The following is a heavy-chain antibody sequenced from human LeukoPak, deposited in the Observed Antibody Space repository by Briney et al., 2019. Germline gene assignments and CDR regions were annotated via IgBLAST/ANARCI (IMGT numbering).Heavy chain of an antibody. CDR3: ARDYCGGDCYRGLDI. J-gene: IGHJ3*02. CDR2: ISSSSSNI. Sequence: GGSLRLACAASGFTFSSYSIKWVRQAPGKGMEWVSSISSSSSNIYYADSLKGRFTISRDNAKSSLYLQMNSLRAEDTAMYYCARDYCGGDCYRGLDIWGQGTMVTVSS. D-gene: IGHD2-21*02. V-gene: IGHV3-21*01. CDR1: GFTFSSYS.